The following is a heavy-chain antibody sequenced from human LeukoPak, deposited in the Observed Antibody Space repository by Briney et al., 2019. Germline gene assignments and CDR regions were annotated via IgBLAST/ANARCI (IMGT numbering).Heavy chain of an antibody. CDR3: ATAHWNDFWSAYSY. J-gene: IGHJ4*02. D-gene: IGHD3-3*01. V-gene: IGHV3-15*01. CDR1: GFTFSKAW. CDR2: IKSKTDGGTT. Sequence: PGGSLRLSCAASGFTFSKAWMSWVRQAPGKGLEWVGRIKSKTDGGTTDYAAPVKGRFTISRDDSKNTLYLQMNSLKTEDTAVYYCATAHWNDFWSAYSYWGQGTLVTVSS.